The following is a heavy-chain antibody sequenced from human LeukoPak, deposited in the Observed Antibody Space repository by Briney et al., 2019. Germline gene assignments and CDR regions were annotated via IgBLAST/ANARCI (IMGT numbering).Heavy chain of an antibody. CDR1: GFTFDDYA. CDR2: ISGSGDNT. J-gene: IGHJ4*02. V-gene: IGHV3-23*01. CDR3: AKDAHCSGGSCYSAYGY. Sequence: GGSLRLSCAASGFTFDDYAMHWVRQAPGKGLEWVSTISGSGDNTHYADSVKGLFTISRDNSKNTLYLQMNSLRAEDTAVYYCAKDAHCSGGSCYSAYGYWGQGTLVTVSS. D-gene: IGHD2-15*01.